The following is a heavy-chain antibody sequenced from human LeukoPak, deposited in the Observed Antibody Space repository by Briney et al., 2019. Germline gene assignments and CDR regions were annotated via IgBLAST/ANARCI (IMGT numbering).Heavy chain of an antibody. CDR1: GFTFSSYS. Sequence: GGSLRLSCAASGFTFSSYSMNWVRQAPGKGLEWVSSISSSSSYIYYADSVKGRFTISRDNAKNSLYLQMNSLRAEDTAVYYCARDFDLAMGRGVIITAPMVVCGQGTTVTVSS. CDR2: ISSSSSYI. V-gene: IGHV3-21*01. D-gene: IGHD3-10*01. CDR3: ARDFDLAMGRGVIITAPMVV. J-gene: IGHJ6*02.